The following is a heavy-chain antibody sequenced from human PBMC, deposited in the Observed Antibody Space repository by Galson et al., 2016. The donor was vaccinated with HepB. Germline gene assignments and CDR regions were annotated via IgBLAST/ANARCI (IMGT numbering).Heavy chain of an antibody. D-gene: IGHD4-11*01. CDR3: AKASGYSNTWMNY. Sequence: SLRLSCAASGFTFSSYSMNWVRQAPGKGPEWVSYISSSSSTIYYADSVKGRFTISRDNAKNSLYLQMNSLRAEDTAVYYCAKASGYSNTWMNYWGQGTLVTVSS. V-gene: IGHV3-48*01. CDR2: ISSSSSTI. CDR1: GFTFSSYS. J-gene: IGHJ4*02.